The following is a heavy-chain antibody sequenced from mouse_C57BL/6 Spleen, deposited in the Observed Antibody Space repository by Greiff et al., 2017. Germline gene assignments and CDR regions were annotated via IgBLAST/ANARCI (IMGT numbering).Heavy chain of an antibody. V-gene: IGHV14-2*01. D-gene: IGHD3-2*02. J-gene: IGHJ3*01. CDR3: ARATAQATPFAY. Sequence: VQLKQSGAELVKPGASVKLSCTASGFNIKDYYMHWVKQRTEQGLEWIGRIDPEDGETKYAPKFPGKATITADTASNTAYLQLSSLTSEDTAVYYCARATAQATPFAYWGQGTLVTVSA. CDR1: GFNIKDYY. CDR2: IDPEDGET.